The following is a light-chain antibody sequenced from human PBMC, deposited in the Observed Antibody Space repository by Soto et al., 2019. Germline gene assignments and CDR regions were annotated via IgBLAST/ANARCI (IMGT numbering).Light chain of an antibody. CDR3: QQYNIWPPIT. V-gene: IGKV3-15*01. Sequence: EIVMMQSPATLSVSPGEGATLSCRASQSVSSKLAWYQQKPGQAPRLLIYGASTRATGIPARFSGSGSGTEFTLTISSLQSEDIALYHCQQYNIWPPITFGQGTRLEIK. J-gene: IGKJ5*01. CDR2: GAS. CDR1: QSVSSK.